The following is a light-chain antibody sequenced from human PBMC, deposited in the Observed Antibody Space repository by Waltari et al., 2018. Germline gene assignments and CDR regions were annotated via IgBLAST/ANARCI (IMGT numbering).Light chain of an antibody. CDR3: QKYSSNPWT. J-gene: IGKJ1*01. V-gene: IGKV1-5*03. Sequence: DIQMTQSPSTLSASVADRVTLTCRAGHSINKRLAWYQKKPGIAPELLSYKASSLESGVPSRFSGSGAGTEFTFTCSSLQPDDLATYCCQKYSSNPWTFGQGTKVEIK. CDR1: HSINKR. CDR2: KAS.